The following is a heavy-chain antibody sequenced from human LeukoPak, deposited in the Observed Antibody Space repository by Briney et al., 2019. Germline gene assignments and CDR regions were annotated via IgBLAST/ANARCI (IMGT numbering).Heavy chain of an antibody. J-gene: IGHJ4*02. CDR1: GGSISRNNYY. Sequence: SETLSLTCSVSGGSISRNNYYWGWIRQPPGKGLEWLATIHYSGTSYHNPSLKNRITISVDTSKNQFSLNLNSVTAADTAVYYCATRGGPEYCSGGSCHPEDHWGRGTLVTVS. CDR2: IHYSGTS. CDR3: ATRGGPEYCSGGSCHPEDH. V-gene: IGHV4-39*07. D-gene: IGHD2-15*01.